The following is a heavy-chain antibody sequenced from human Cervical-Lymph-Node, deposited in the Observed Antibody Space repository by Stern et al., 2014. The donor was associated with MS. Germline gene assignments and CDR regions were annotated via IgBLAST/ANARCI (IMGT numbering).Heavy chain of an antibody. CDR3: SIGYKYGHTYNY. Sequence: VQLVESGAEVKRPGASVRISCKASGYTFTSYYMHWVRQAPGQGLEWMGIIDPSGGSTNYAQKFQGRVSMTKDTSTSTVYMDLSSLRSEDTAFYYCSIGYKYGHTYNYWGQGTLVTVSS. CDR2: IDPSGGST. D-gene: IGHD3-10*01. J-gene: IGHJ4*02. V-gene: IGHV1-46*01. CDR1: GYTFTSYY.